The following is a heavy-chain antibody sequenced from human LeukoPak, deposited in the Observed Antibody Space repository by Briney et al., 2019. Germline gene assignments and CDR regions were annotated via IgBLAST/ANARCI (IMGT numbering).Heavy chain of an antibody. CDR3: AKVRGTYSSGYFFDY. CDR2: ISRNSGYI. Sequence: GRSLRLSCAASGFTFDNYAMHWVRQAPGKGLEWLSIISRNSGYIGYADSVKGRFTISRDNAKKSLDLQMNSLRAEDTAFYYCAKVRGTYSSGYFFDYWGRGTLVTVSS. J-gene: IGHJ4*02. D-gene: IGHD6-19*01. V-gene: IGHV3-9*01. CDR1: GFTFDNYA.